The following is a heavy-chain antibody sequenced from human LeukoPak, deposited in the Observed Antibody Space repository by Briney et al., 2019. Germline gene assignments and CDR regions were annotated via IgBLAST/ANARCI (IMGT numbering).Heavy chain of an antibody. Sequence: PGGSLRLSCAASGFSFSSYNMNWVRQAPGKGLEWVSYISSSGSTIYYADSVKGRFTISRDNAKNSLYLQMNSLRAEDTAVYYCARGINAQDYWGQGTLVTVSS. CDR2: ISSSGSTI. J-gene: IGHJ4*02. V-gene: IGHV3-48*04. CDR3: ARGINAQDY. CDR1: GFSFSSYN. D-gene: IGHD3-16*01.